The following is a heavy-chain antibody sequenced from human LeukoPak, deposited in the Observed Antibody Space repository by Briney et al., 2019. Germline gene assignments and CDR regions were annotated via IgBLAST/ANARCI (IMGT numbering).Heavy chain of an antibody. J-gene: IGHJ6*03. D-gene: IGHD5/OR15-5a*01. CDR3: ARAPSTYYYYMDV. CDR1: GGSISSYY. Sequence: PSETLSLTCTVSGGSISSYYWSWIRQPPGKGLEWIGYIYYSGSTNYNPSLKSRVTISLDTPKNQFSLKLSSVTAADTAVYYCARAPSTYYYYMDVWGKGTTVTISS. CDR2: IYYSGST. V-gene: IGHV4-59*01.